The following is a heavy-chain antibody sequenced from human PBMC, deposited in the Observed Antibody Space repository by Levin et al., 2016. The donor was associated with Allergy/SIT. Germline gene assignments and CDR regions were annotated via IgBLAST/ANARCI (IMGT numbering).Heavy chain of an antibody. CDR3: SVSQLLYESPLYYYYGMDV. CDR1: GFTFSGSA. D-gene: IGHD2-2*02. Sequence: ETLSLTCAASGFTFSGSAMHWVRQASGKGLEWVGRIRSKANSYATAYAASVKGRFTISRDDSKNTAYLQMNSLKTEDTAVYYCSVSQLLYESPLYYYYGMDVWGQGTTVTVSS. V-gene: IGHV3-73*01. J-gene: IGHJ6*02. CDR2: IRSKANSYAT.